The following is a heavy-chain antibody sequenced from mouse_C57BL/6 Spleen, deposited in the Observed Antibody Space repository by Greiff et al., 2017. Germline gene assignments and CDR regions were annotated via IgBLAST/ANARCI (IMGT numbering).Heavy chain of an antibody. J-gene: IGHJ1*03. CDR1: GYSFPSYY. V-gene: IGHV1-66*01. CDR2: IYPGSGNT. CDR3: AKSYEYDARPAYWYFDV. D-gene: IGHD2-4*01. Sequence: VQLQQSGPELVKPGASVKISCKASGYSFPSYYIHWVKQRPGQGLEWIGWIYPGSGNTKYNEKFKGKATLTADTSSSTAYMQLSSLTSEDSAVNYCAKSYEYDARPAYWYFDVWGTGTTVTVAS.